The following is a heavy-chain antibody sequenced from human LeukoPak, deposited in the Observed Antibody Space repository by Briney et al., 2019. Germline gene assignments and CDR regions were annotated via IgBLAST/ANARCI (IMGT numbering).Heavy chain of an antibody. CDR1: GFTFSSYE. CDR3: ARTKEMASISYFDS. V-gene: IGHV3-48*03. J-gene: IGHJ4*02. Sequence: GGSLRLSCAASGFTFSSYEMNWVRQAPGKGLEWVSYISSSGSTIYYADSVKGRFTISRDNAKNSLYLQMNSLRAEDTAVYYCARTKEMASISYFDSWGQGTLVTVSS. D-gene: IGHD5-24*01. CDR2: ISSSGSTI.